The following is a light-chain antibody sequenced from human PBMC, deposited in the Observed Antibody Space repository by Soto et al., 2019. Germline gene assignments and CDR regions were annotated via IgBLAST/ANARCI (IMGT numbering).Light chain of an antibody. CDR3: SAWDDNLNAVV. V-gene: IGLV1-44*01. Sequence: QSVLTQPPSASGTPGQRVSISCSGSSSNIGSDTVNWYQQLPGTAPKVLIYNSNQRPSGVPDRFSGSKSGTSASLAISGLQSEDEGDYYCSAWDDNLNAVVFGGGTKLTVL. J-gene: IGLJ2*01. CDR1: SSNIGSDT. CDR2: NSN.